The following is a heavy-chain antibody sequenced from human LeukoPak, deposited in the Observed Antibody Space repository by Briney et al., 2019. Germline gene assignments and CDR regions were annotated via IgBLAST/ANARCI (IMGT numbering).Heavy chain of an antibody. CDR3: AKALRILTGPNWFDP. J-gene: IGHJ5*02. V-gene: IGHV3-7*03. CDR1: GFTFSSYW. CDR2: IKQDGSEK. D-gene: IGHD3-9*01. Sequence: GGSLRLSCAASGFTFSSYWMSWVRQAPGKGLEWVANIKQDGSEKYYVDSVKGRFTISRDNSKNTLYLQMNSLRAEDTAVYYCAKALRILTGPNWFDPWGQGTLVTVSS.